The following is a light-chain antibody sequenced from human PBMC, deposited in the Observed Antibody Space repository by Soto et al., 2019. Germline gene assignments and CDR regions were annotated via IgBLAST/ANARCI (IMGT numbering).Light chain of an antibody. CDR1: SSDIGTYKY. CDR3: ISYKTDDTFV. Sequence: QSVLTQPASVSGSPGQSITISCTGTSSDIGTYKYVSWFQHHPGKAPKLIIFEVSNRPSGVSERFSGSKTGDTASLTISGLQADDEAEYFCISYKTDDTFVFGSGTKLTVL. V-gene: IGLV2-14*01. CDR2: EVS. J-gene: IGLJ1*01.